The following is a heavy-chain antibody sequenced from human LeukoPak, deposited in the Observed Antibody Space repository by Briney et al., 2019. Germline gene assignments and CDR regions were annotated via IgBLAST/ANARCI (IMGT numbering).Heavy chain of an antibody. V-gene: IGHV3-21*01. CDR3: ASPRGGDYGDY. Sequence: GESLKISCAASGFIFSDYSLNWVRQAPGKGLEWVSSISSSSSYIYYADSVKGRFTISRDNAKNSLYLQMNSLRAEDTAVYYCASPRGGDYGDYWGQGTLVTVSS. CDR1: GFIFSDYS. CDR2: ISSSSSYI. D-gene: IGHD3-16*01. J-gene: IGHJ4*02.